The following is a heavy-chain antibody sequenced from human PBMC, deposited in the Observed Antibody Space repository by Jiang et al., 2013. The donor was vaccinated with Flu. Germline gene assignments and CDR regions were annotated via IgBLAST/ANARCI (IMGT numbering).Heavy chain of an antibody. D-gene: IGHD2-8*02. J-gene: IGHJ4*02. CDR3: ARQSGTAELYYFDY. CDR2: INHSGST. Sequence: PSETLSLTCAVYGGSFSGYYWSWIRQPPGEGLEWIGEINHSGSTNYNPSLKSRVTISVDTSKNQFSLKLSSVTAADTAVYYCARQSGTAELYYFDYWGQGTLVTVSS. CDR1: GGSFSGYY. V-gene: IGHV4-34*01.